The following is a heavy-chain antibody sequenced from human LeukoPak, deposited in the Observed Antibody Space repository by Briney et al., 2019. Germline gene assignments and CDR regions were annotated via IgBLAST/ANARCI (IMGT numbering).Heavy chain of an antibody. CDR1: GFSFSNSW. Sequence: GGSLRLSCAASGFSFSNSWMHWVRQAPGKGLVWVSRISNVGSSTNYADSVKGRFTISRDNAKDTLYLQMNSLRAEDTAVYYWARDYLGWFDPWGQGTLVTVSS. V-gene: IGHV3-74*01. J-gene: IGHJ5*02. CDR2: ISNVGSST. CDR3: ARDYLGWFDP.